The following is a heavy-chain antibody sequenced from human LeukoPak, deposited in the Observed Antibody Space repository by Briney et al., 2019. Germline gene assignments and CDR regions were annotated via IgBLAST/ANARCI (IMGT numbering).Heavy chain of an antibody. V-gene: IGHV3-21*01. CDR1: GFTFTSHS. D-gene: IGHD3-22*01. J-gene: IGHJ4*02. Sequence: GGSLTLSCAASGFTFTSHSMYWVRQAPGKGLEWVSCINTRSDYIYYADSVRGRFTISRDNAKNSVFLQMNSLRVEDTAVYYCARRRGSMVVVDTTDHWGQGTLVTVSS. CDR2: INTRSDYI. CDR3: ARRRGSMVVVDTTDH.